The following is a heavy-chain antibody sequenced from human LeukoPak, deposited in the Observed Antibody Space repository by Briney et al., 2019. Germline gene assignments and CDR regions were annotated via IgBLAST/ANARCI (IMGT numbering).Heavy chain of an antibody. CDR3: ARSAPGYSSGWYSADYYYYGMDV. Sequence: GESLKTSCKGSGYSFTSYWIGWVRQMPGKGLEWMGIIYPGDSDTRYSPSFQGQVTISADKSISTAYLQRSSLKASDTAMYYCARSAPGYSSGWYSADYYYYGMDVWGQGTTVTVSS. V-gene: IGHV5-51*01. D-gene: IGHD6-19*01. J-gene: IGHJ6*02. CDR1: GYSFTSYW. CDR2: IYPGDSDT.